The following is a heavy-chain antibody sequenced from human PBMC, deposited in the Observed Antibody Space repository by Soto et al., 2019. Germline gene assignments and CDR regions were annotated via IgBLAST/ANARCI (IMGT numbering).Heavy chain of an antibody. V-gene: IGHV4-59*01. CDR2: IYYSGST. CDR3: ARTLRVGYSSGRYYFDY. CDR1: GGSISSYY. Sequence: SETLSLTCTVSGGSISSYYWSWIRQPPGKGLEWIGYIYYSGSTNYNPSLKSRVTISVDTSKNQFSLKLSSVTAADTAVYYCARTLRVGYSSGRYYFDYWGQGTLVTVSS. D-gene: IGHD6-19*01. J-gene: IGHJ4*02.